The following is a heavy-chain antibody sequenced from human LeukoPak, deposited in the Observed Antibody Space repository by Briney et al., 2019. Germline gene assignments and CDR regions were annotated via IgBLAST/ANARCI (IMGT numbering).Heavy chain of an antibody. D-gene: IGHD2-2*01. CDR2: IYPGDSDT. CDR1: GYSFTSYW. CDR3: ARQIGRCSSTSCYGWFDP. V-gene: IGHV5-51*01. J-gene: IGHJ5*02. Sequence: GESLKISCKGSGYSFTSYWIGWVRQMPGKGLEWMGIIYPGDSDTRYSPSFQGQVTISADKSISTAYLQWSSLKASDTAMYYCARQIGRCSSTSCYGWFDPWGQGTPVTVSS.